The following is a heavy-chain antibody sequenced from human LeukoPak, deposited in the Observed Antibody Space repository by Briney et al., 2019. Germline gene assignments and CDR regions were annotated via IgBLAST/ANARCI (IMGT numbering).Heavy chain of an antibody. CDR1: GGSISSSNW. CDR3: ARGGDYGDGNWFDP. Sequence: SETLSLTCAVSGGSISSSNWWSWVRQPPGKGLEWIGEIYHSGSTNYNPSLKSRVTISVDKSKNQFSLKLRSVTAADTAVYYCARGGDYGDGNWFDPWGQGTLVTVSS. CDR2: IYHSGST. J-gene: IGHJ5*02. D-gene: IGHD4-17*01. V-gene: IGHV4-4*02.